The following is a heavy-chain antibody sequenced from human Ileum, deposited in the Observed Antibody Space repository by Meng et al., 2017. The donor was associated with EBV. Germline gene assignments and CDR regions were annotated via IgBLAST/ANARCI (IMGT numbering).Heavy chain of an antibody. D-gene: IGHD6-19*01. Sequence: QGKLRASGPGLVKPSGSLVLTCSVSGGSVSSGGNYWSWIRQPPGKGLVWIGYIYHSGSTNYNPSLKSRVTISVDTSKNQFSLKLSSVTAADTAVYYCARDGYSSGSDWGQGTLVTASS. J-gene: IGHJ4*02. V-gene: IGHV4-61*08. CDR3: ARDGYSSGSD. CDR1: GGSVSSGGNY. CDR2: IYHSGST.